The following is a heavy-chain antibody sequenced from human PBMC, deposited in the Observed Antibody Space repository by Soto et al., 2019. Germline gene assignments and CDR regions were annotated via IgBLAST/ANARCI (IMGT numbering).Heavy chain of an antibody. V-gene: IGHV3-53*01. J-gene: IGHJ4*01. CDR2: ISSGGTS. D-gene: IGHD2-21*02. CDR1: GFTVNNNH. CDR3: ARDSPYGGYSEGF. Sequence: GGSLRLSCAASGFTVNNNHMTWVRQAPGKGLEWVSVISSGGTSYYADSVKGRFTISRDNSKNTLYLQMDSLRAEDTAMYYCARDSPYGGYSEGFWGQGTLVTSSS.